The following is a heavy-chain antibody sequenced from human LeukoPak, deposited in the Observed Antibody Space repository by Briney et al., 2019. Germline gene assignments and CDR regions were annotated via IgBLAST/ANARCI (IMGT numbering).Heavy chain of an antibody. CDR2: IRGNVADT. CDR3: AKVPNSGSYYYFDY. Sequence: IRGNVADTYYADSVKGRFTISRDNSKITLYLQMNSLRAEDTAVYYCAKVPNSGSYYYFDYWGQGALVTVSS. D-gene: IGHD1-26*01. V-gene: IGHV3-23*01. J-gene: IGHJ4*02.